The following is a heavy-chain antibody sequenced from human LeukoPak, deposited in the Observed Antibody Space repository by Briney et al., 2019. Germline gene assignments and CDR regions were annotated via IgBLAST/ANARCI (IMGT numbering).Heavy chain of an antibody. CDR1: GFTFRNSA. CDR2: IGGHVHST. CDR3: ANHRTPDRYHWNYFDY. D-gene: IGHD1-20*01. Sequence: GGSLRLSCAASGFTFRNSAMSWVRQAPGTGLEWVSSIGGHVHSTYYADSVIGRFTISRGDSKNTLYLQMNSLRANDTAIYYCANHRTPDRYHWNYFDYWGQGTLVTVSS. V-gene: IGHV3-23*01. J-gene: IGHJ4*02.